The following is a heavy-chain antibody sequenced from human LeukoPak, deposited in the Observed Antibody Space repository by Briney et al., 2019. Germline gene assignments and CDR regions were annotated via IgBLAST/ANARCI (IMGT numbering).Heavy chain of an antibody. CDR3: ARVYDSSGSDY. Sequence: GGSLRLSCAASGFTFSSYSMNWVRQAPGKGLXXVSSISSSSSYIYYADSVKGRFTISRDNAKNSLYLQMNSLRAEDTAVYYCARVYDSSGSDYWGQGTLVTVSS. D-gene: IGHD3-22*01. CDR2: ISSSSSYI. J-gene: IGHJ4*02. CDR1: GFTFSSYS. V-gene: IGHV3-21*01.